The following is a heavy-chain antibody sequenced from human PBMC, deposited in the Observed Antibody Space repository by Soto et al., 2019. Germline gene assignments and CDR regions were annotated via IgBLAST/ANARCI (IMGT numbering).Heavy chain of an antibody. D-gene: IGHD6-13*01. CDR1: VFSFSTYA. CDR3: ARDYSSSWYAAYYYGMDV. Sequence: GGSLRLSCAASVFSFSTYAMHWVRQAPGKGLEWVAVISYDGSNKYYADSVKGRFTISRDNSKNTLYLQMNSLRAEDTAVYYCARDYSSSWYAAYYYGMDVWGQGTTVTVSS. V-gene: IGHV3-30-3*01. CDR2: ISYDGSNK. J-gene: IGHJ6*02.